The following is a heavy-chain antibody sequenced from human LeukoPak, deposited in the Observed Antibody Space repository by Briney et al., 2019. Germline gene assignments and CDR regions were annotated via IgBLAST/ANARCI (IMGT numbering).Heavy chain of an antibody. D-gene: IGHD6-19*01. CDR2: ISGSGGST. V-gene: IGHV3-23*01. Sequence: GGSLRLSCAASGFTFSSYAMSWVRQAPGKGLEWVSAISGSGGSTYYADSVKGRFTISRDNSKNTLYLQMNSLRGEDTAVFYCARDGSSGWLFFEYWGQGTLVTVSS. CDR3: ARDGSSGWLFFEY. CDR1: GFTFSSYA. J-gene: IGHJ4*02.